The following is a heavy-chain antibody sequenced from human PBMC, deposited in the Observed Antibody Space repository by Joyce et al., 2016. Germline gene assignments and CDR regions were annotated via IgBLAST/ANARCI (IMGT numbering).Heavy chain of an antibody. CDR3: ARSAYSRSLDY. CDR1: GGNVSKSA. CDR2: IIPIFATA. Sequence: QVQLVQSGAEVKKPGSSMKVSCKASGGNVSKSAISWVRQAPGQGLECMDGIIPIFATANYAQKFQGRVTITADEPTNTVNMDLRSLRSDDTAVYYCARSAYSRSLDYWGQGTLVTVSS. D-gene: IGHD6-13*01. J-gene: IGHJ4*02. V-gene: IGHV1-69*01.